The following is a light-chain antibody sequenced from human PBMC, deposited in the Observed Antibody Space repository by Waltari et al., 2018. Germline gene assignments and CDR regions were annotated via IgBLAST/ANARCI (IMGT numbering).Light chain of an antibody. Sequence: DIQMTQSPSSLSASVGDRVTITCRASENINNYLNWYQKKPGKAPNLLIYKASTIQSGVPSRFSGSGSVTDYTLTISSLQSEDVATYYCQQGYDIPYSFGQGTKVEI. CDR1: ENINNY. CDR2: KAS. V-gene: IGKV1-39*01. CDR3: QQGYDIPYS. J-gene: IGKJ2*03.